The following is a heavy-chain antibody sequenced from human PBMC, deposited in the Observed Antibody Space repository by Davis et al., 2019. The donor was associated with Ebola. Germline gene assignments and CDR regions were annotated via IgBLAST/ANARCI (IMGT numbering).Heavy chain of an antibody. CDR3: ARQASYGGNWGYYYYYGMDV. V-gene: IGHV5-10-1*04. J-gene: IGHJ6*02. CDR1: GFTFSSYW. CDR2: IDPSDSYT. Sequence: GGSLRLSCAASGFTFSSYWISWVRQMPGKGLEWMGRIDPSDSYTNYSPSFQGQVTISADKSISTAYLQWSSLKASDTAMYYCARQASYGGNWGYYYYYGMDVWGQGTTVTVSS. D-gene: IGHD4-23*01.